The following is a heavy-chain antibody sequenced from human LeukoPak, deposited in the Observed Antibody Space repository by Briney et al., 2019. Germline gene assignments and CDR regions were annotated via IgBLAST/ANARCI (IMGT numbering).Heavy chain of an antibody. V-gene: IGHV5-51*01. J-gene: IGHJ4*02. Sequence: GESLKISCKGSEYSFATYWIGWVRQMPGQGLEWMGIIFPGDSDTRYSPSFQGQVTISADKSISTAYLQWSSLKASDAATYYCASEYCSGGNCYFDYWGQGTLVTVSS. CDR1: EYSFATYW. CDR3: ASEYCSGGNCYFDY. D-gene: IGHD2-15*01. CDR2: IFPGDSDT.